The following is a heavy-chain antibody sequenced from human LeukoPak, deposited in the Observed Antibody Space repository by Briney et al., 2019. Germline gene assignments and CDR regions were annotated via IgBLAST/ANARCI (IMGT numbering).Heavy chain of an antibody. D-gene: IGHD4-17*01. CDR1: GYTFSGYY. Sequence: ASVKVSCKASGYTFSGYYIHWVRQASGQGLEWMGWINPNSGDTNSAQKFQGRVTLTRDTSISTAYMEVSRLNSDDTARYYCARGDEYGDFWGQGTLVSVSS. J-gene: IGHJ4*02. V-gene: IGHV1-2*02. CDR3: ARGDEYGDF. CDR2: INPNSGDT.